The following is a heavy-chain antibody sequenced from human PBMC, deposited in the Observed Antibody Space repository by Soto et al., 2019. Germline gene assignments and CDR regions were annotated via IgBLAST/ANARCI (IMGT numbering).Heavy chain of an antibody. CDR2: IHYSGTT. J-gene: IGHJ4*02. Sequence: TSETLSLTCTVSGTSISSYYWSWIRQPPGKGLEWIANIHYSGTTNYNPSPASRVTLSVDTSKNQFSLKMTSVTAADRAMYFCARSNSYALDYWGRGTLVTVSS. D-gene: IGHD2-2*01. CDR3: ARSNSYALDY. V-gene: IGHV4-59*01. CDR1: GTSISSYY.